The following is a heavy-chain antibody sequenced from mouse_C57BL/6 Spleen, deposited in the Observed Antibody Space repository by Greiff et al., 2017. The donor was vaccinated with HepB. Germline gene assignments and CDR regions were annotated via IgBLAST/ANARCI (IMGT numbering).Heavy chain of an antibody. CDR3: ARGIYYDYDDGVYFDY. Sequence: EVQLVESEGGLVQPGSSMKLSCTASGFTFSDYYMAWVRQVPEKGLEWVANINYDGSSTYYLDSLKSRFIISRDNAKNILYLQMSSLKSEDTATYYCARGIYYDYDDGVYFDYWGQGTTLTVSS. J-gene: IGHJ2*01. CDR1: GFTFSDYY. V-gene: IGHV5-16*01. D-gene: IGHD2-4*01. CDR2: INYDGSST.